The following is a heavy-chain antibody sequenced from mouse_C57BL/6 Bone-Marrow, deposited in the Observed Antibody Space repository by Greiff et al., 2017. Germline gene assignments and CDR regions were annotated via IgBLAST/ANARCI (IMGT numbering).Heavy chain of an antibody. J-gene: IGHJ1*03. CDR1: GFTFSSYA. Sequence: EVQLVESGEGLVKPGGSLKLSCAASGFTFSSYAMSWVRQTPEKRLEWVAYISSGGDYIYYADTVKGRFTISRDNARNTLYLQMSSLKSEDTAMYYCTRDYYGSSGYFDVWGTGTTVTVSS. D-gene: IGHD1-1*01. CDR2: ISSGGDYI. V-gene: IGHV5-9-1*02. CDR3: TRDYYGSSGYFDV.